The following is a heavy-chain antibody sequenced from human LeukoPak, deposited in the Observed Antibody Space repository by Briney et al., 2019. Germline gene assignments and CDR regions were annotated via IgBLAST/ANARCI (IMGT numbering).Heavy chain of an antibody. CDR3: ARDTRTTYYYGSGSYYCYYGMDV. V-gene: IGHV3-21*01. CDR2: ISSSSSYI. J-gene: IGHJ6*04. CDR1: GFTFSSYS. D-gene: IGHD3-10*01. Sequence: PGGSLRLSCAASGFTFSSYSMNWLRQAPGKGLEWVSSISSSSSYIYYADSVKGRFTISRDNAKNSLYLQMNSLRAEDTAVYYCARDTRTTYYYGSGSYYCYYGMDVWGKGTTVTVSS.